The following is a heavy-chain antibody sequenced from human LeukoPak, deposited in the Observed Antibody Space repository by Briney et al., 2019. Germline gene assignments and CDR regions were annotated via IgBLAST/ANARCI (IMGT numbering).Heavy chain of an antibody. Sequence: PSETLSLTCTVSGGSISSGSYYWDWIRQPPGKGLEWIGRIYTSGSTNYNPSLNSRDTISVDPSKNQFSLNLNPITAAVTAVYFCARVARSMSSSSDDSWGQGTLVTVSS. V-gene: IGHV4-61*02. CDR1: GGSISSGSYY. CDR3: ARVARSMSSSSDDS. D-gene: IGHD6-13*01. CDR2: IYTSGST. J-gene: IGHJ5*01.